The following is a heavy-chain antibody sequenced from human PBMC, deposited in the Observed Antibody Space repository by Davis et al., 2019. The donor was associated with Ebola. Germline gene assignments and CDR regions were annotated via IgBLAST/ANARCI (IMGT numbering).Heavy chain of an antibody. CDR2: ISGSGGST. D-gene: IGHD1-7*01. V-gene: IGHV3-23*01. CDR1: GFTFSSYA. Sequence: GESLKISCAASGFTFSSYAMSWVRQAPGKGLEWVSAISGSGGSTYYADSVKGRFTISRDNSKNTLYLQMNSLRAEDTAVYYCASYGELELLYYYGMDVWGQGTTVTVSS. CDR3: ASYGELELLYYYGMDV. J-gene: IGHJ6*02.